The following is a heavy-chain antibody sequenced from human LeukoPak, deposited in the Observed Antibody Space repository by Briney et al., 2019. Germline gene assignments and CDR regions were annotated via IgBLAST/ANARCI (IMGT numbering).Heavy chain of an antibody. CDR3: ATDRTSSGWYYFGY. J-gene: IGHJ4*02. CDR2: IWYDGSNK. CDR1: GFTFSSYG. D-gene: IGHD6-19*01. V-gene: IGHV3-33*01. Sequence: GGSLRLSCAASGFTFSSYGMHWVRQAPGKGLEWVAVIWYDGSNKYYADSVKGRFTISRDNSKNTLYLQMNSLRAEDTAVYYCATDRTSSGWYYFGYWGQGTLVTVSS.